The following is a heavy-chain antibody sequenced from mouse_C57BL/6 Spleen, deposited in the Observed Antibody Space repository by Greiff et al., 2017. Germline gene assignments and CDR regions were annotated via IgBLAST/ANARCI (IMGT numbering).Heavy chain of an antibody. Sequence: VQLQQSGPELVKPGASVKLSCKASGYTFTDYYMNWVKQSHGKGLEWIGDINPNNGGTSYNQKFKGKATLTEDKSSSTAYMGLRSLTSEDSAVYYCAREGYYAMDYWGQGTSVTVSS. CDR1: GYTFTDYY. J-gene: IGHJ4*01. CDR3: AREGYYAMDY. V-gene: IGHV1-26*01. CDR2: INPNNGGT.